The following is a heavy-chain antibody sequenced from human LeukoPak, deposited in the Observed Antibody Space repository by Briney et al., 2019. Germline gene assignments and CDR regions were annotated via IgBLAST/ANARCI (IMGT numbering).Heavy chain of an antibody. D-gene: IGHD3-3*01. J-gene: IGHJ4*02. V-gene: IGHV3-48*04. Sequence: PGGSLRLSCVASGFRISGYSFNWVRQVPGKGLEWVSFISHYSRTTYYADSVKGRFTISRDNTESSVYLQMNSLKAEDTGIYYCAREALRTSIDSWGQGTLVGVSS. CDR2: ISHYSRTT. CDR1: GFRISGYS. CDR3: AREALRTSIDS.